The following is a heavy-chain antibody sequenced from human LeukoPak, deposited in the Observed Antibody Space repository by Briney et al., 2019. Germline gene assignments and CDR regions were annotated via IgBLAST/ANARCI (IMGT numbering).Heavy chain of an antibody. CDR1: GGSFGDFA. J-gene: IGHJ5*02. Sequence: SVKVSCKASGGSFGDFAIIWVRQAPGHGLEWMGRSVPMSDTKDYAQKFQGRVTFTTDESTTTAHMELSNLSPEDTAVYYCAATSIIFNWFDPWGQGTLVTVSS. V-gene: IGHV1-69*05. D-gene: IGHD1-14*01. CDR2: SVPMSDTK. CDR3: AATSIIFNWFDP.